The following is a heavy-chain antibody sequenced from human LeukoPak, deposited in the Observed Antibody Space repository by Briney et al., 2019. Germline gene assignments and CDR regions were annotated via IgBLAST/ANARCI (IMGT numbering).Heavy chain of an antibody. Sequence: KPSETLSLTCTVSGGSVNNGTYFWSWTRQPPGKGLEWIGYISYSGSTNYNPSLKSRVTISVDTSKNQFSLKLSSVTAADTAVYYCARGGTMPLYYFGCWGQGTLVTVSS. J-gene: IGHJ4*02. CDR3: ARGGTMPLYYFGC. CDR1: GGSVNNGTYF. V-gene: IGHV4-61*01. D-gene: IGHD2-2*01. CDR2: ISYSGST.